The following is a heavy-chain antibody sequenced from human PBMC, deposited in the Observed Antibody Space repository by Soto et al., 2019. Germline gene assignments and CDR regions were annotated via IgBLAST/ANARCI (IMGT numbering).Heavy chain of an antibody. V-gene: IGHV1-69*13. CDR2: IIPIFGTA. J-gene: IGHJ4*02. CDR1: GGTFSSYA. CDR3: ARGTGLRRGLVTATQGGFDY. Sequence: SVKVSCKASGGTFSSYAISWVRQAPGQGLEWMGGIIPIFGTANYAQKFQGRVTITADESTSTAYMELSSLRSEDTAVYHCARGTGLRRGLVTATQGGFDYWGQGTLVTVSS. D-gene: IGHD2-21*02.